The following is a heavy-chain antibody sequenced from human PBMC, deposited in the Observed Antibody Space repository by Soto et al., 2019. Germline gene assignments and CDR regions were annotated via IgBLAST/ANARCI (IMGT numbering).Heavy chain of an antibody. J-gene: IGHJ4*02. Sequence: QVQLQESGPGLVKPSQTLSLTCTVSGGSISSGGYYWSWIRQHPGKGLEWIGYIYYSGSTYYNPSLKTRVIISVDRSKKQLSLKLSSMTAASTAVYYFARSFGIAAAGTFDYWGQATLVTVS. CDR1: GGSISSGGYY. D-gene: IGHD6-25*01. CDR2: IYYSGST. V-gene: IGHV4-31*03. CDR3: ARSFGIAAAGTFDY.